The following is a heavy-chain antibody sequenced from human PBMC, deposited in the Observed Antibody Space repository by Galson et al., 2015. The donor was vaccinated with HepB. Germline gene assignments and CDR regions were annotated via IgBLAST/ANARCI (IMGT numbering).Heavy chain of an antibody. CDR2: IGGSGGST. J-gene: IGHJ4*02. Sequence: SLRLSCAAYGFTFSSSGMSWVRQAPGKGLEWASSIGGSGGSTYYAASVKGRFTISRDDSRNTLYLQMNSLRVEDTAVYYCANAGTYERGYYLDYWGQGTLVTVSS. D-gene: IGHD1-26*01. CDR3: ANAGTYERGYYLDY. V-gene: IGHV3-23*01. CDR1: GFTFSSSG.